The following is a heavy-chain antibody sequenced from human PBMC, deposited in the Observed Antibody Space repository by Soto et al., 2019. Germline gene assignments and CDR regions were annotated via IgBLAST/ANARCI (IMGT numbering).Heavy chain of an antibody. CDR1: GFSLSTTGAG. Sequence: QITLKASGLTLVKPTQTLTLTCSFSGFSLSTTGAGVGWISQSPENSLEWLAIIYWDNDKRYSTSLKSSVTITKYTSKNQLVLTVTNMDPVDTGTYYCARSLWFGELHWGQGALVSVSS. J-gene: IGHJ4*02. CDR3: ARSLWFGELH. D-gene: IGHD3-10*01. V-gene: IGHV2-5*02. CDR2: IYWDNDK.